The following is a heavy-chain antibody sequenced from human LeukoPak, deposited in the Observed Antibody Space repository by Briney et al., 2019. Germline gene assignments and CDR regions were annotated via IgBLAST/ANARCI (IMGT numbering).Heavy chain of an antibody. Sequence: PGGSLRLSCAASGFSFTNAWMTWVRQAPGKGLEWVGRIRSNTEGGTTDYAAPVKGRFSISRDDSRNTLYLQMNSLKTEDTAVYYCIRDLYWVFDWGLRTLVTVSS. D-gene: IGHD3-3*01. CDR1: GFSFTNAW. CDR3: IRDLYWVFD. V-gene: IGHV3-15*01. CDR2: IRSNTEGGTT. J-gene: IGHJ4*02.